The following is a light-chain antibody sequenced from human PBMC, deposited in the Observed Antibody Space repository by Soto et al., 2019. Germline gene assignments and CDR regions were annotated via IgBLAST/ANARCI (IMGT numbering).Light chain of an antibody. CDR3: QQYNDLST. CDR1: QNIGDW. CDR2: KAS. J-gene: IGKJ4*01. V-gene: IGKV1-5*03. Sequence: DIQMNQSPSTLSASVGDRVTIACRASQNIGDWLAWYQKKPWKAPNLLIYKASTLESGVPSRFSGSGSGTEFTLAISSLQPEDFATYYCQQYNDLSTFGGGTKVEI.